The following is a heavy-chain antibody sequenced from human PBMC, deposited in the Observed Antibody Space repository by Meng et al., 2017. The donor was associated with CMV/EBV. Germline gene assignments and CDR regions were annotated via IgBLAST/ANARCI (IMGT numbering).Heavy chain of an antibody. CDR3: ASPRYCSSTSCYRGGDYYYYGMDV. V-gene: IGHV1-46*01. J-gene: IGHJ6*02. CDR1: GYTFTSYY. D-gene: IGHD2-2*02. Sequence: ASVKVSCKASGYTFTSYYMHWVRQAPGQGLEWMGIINPSGGSTSYAQKFQGRVTMTRDTSTSTVYMELSSLRSEDTAVYYCASPRYCSSTSCYRGGDYYYYGMDVWSQGTTVTVSS. CDR2: INPSGGST.